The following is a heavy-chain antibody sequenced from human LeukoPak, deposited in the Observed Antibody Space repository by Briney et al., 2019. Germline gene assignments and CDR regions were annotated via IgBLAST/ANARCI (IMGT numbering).Heavy chain of an antibody. CDR2: IYYSGST. CDR3: AGAAREVLRFLEWLSPAAFDI. Sequence: SETLSLTCTVSGGSISSYYWSWIRQPPGKGLEWIGYIYYSGSTNYNPSLKSRVTISVDTSKNQFSLKLSSVTAADTAVYYCAGAAREVLRFLEWLSPAAFDIWGQGTMVTVSS. J-gene: IGHJ3*02. CDR1: GGSISSYY. V-gene: IGHV4-59*01. D-gene: IGHD3-3*01.